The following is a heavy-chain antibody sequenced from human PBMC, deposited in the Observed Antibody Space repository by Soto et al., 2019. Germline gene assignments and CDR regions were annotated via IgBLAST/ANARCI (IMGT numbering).Heavy chain of an antibody. V-gene: IGHV3-33*01. D-gene: IGHD3-9*01. Sequence: QEQLVESGGGVVQPGQSLRLACATSGFNFGNYAMHWVRQAPGKGLEWLAVIWSDGSEKFYADSVKGRFTISRDSSKNTLSLQMNRLRAEDTATYYCGRDPKTGWAYGLDVWGQGPTVTVSS. CDR2: IWSDGSEK. J-gene: IGHJ6*01. CDR1: GFNFGNYA. CDR3: GRDPKTGWAYGLDV.